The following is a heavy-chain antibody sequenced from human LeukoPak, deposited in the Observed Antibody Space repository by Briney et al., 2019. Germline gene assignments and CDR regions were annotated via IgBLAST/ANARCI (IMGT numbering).Heavy chain of an antibody. CDR1: GYTFTGYY. CDR2: INPNSGGT. Sequence: ASVKVSCKASGYTFTGYYMHWVRQAPGQGLEWMGWINPNSGGTNYAQKFQGRVTMTRDTSISTAYMELSRLRSDDTAAYYCARDIRAWRLTQFDPWGQGTLVTVSS. D-gene: IGHD1-14*01. J-gene: IGHJ5*02. CDR3: ARDIRAWRLTQFDP. V-gene: IGHV1-2*02.